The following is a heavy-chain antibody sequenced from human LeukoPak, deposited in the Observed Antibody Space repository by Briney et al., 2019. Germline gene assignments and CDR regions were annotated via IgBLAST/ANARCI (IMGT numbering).Heavy chain of an antibody. V-gene: IGHV3-11*01. CDR3: ARPLDSSSWQNFQH. D-gene: IGHD6-13*01. J-gene: IGHJ1*01. Sequence: PGGSLRLSCAASGFTFSDYYMSWIRQAPGKGLEWVSYISSSGSTIYYADSVKGRFTISRDNAKNSLYLQMNSLRAEDTAVYYCARPLDSSSWQNFQHWGQGTLVTVSS. CDR2: ISSSGSTI. CDR1: GFTFSDYY.